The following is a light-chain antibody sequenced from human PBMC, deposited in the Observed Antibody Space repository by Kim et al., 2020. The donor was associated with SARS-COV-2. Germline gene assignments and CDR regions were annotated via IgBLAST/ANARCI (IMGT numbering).Light chain of an antibody. CDR3: SSYTSSSTV. V-gene: IGLV2-18*02. J-gene: IGLJ1*01. Sequence: PVHAVTISCTGTSSDVGSHNRVSWYQQPPGTAPKLMIYEVSNRPSGVPDRFSGSKSGNPASLTISGLQSEDEADYYCSSYTSSSTVFGTGTKVTVL. CDR2: EVS. CDR1: SSDVGSHNR.